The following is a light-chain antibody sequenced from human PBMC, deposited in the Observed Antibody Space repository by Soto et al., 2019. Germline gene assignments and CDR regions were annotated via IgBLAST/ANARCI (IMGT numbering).Light chain of an antibody. Sequence: QSALTQPASVSGSPGQSITISCGGSSSDIGTYNYVSWYQQHPGKAPKLIIYNVNTRPSGVSNRFSGSKSGNTASLTISGLQAEDEADFYCSSYTTSGTILFGGGTKLTVL. V-gene: IGLV2-14*03. CDR3: SSYTTSGTIL. J-gene: IGLJ2*01. CDR1: SSDIGTYNY. CDR2: NVN.